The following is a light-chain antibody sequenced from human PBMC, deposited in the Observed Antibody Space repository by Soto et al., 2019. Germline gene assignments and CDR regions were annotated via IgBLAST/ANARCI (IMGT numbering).Light chain of an antibody. Sequence: EIVMTQSPATLSVSPGERATLSCRASQSVASYLAWYQQKPGQAPRLLIYGASTRATGVPARFSGSGSGTEFTLTISSLQSEEFAVYYCQQCNEWPLITFGQGTRLEAK. V-gene: IGKV3-15*01. CDR1: QSVASY. CDR2: GAS. CDR3: QQCNEWPLIT. J-gene: IGKJ5*01.